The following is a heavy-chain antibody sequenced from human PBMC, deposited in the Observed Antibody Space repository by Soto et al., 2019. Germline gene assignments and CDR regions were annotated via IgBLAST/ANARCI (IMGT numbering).Heavy chain of an antibody. CDR1: GFTFSNHW. J-gene: IGHJ4*02. V-gene: IGHV3-74*03. CDR3: VRSSGKLDY. CDR2: VNDDGSDT. Sequence: GGSLRLSCAASGFTFSNHWMHWVRQAPGKGLVWVSRVNDDGSDTTYAESVKGRFTISRDNAKDTLYLQMNSLRAEDTAVYYCVRSSGKLDYWGQGTLVTVSS. D-gene: IGHD3-16*01.